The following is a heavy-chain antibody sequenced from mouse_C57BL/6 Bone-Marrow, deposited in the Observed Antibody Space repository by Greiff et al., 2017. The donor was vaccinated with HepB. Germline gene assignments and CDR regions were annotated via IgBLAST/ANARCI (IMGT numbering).Heavy chain of an antibody. CDR3: ASGGYPYYAMDY. CDR1: GYTFTSYW. D-gene: IGHD1-1*02. V-gene: IGHV1-55*01. J-gene: IGHJ4*01. Sequence: QVQLQQSGAELVKPGASVKMSCKASGYTFTSYWITWVKQRPGQGLEWIGDIYPGSGSTNYNEKFKSKATLTVDTSSSTAYMQLSSLTSEDSEVYYCASGGYPYYAMDYWGQGTSVTVSS. CDR2: IYPGSGST.